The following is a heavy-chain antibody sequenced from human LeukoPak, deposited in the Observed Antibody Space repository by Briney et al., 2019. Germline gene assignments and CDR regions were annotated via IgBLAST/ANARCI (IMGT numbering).Heavy chain of an antibody. V-gene: IGHV1-69*05. D-gene: IGHD1-26*01. CDR3: ASSLHSGSSYFDY. J-gene: IGHJ4*02. CDR2: IIPIFGTA. CDR1: GGTFSSYA. Sequence: GSSVRVSCKASGGTFSSYAISWVRQAPGQGLEWMGRIIPIFGTANYAQKFQGRVTITTDESTSTAYMELSSLRSEDTAVYYCASSLHSGSSYFDYWGQGTLVTVSS.